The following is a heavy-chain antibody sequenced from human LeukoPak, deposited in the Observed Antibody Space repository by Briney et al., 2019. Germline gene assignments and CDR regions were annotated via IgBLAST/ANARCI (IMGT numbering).Heavy chain of an antibody. CDR3: ARSTHFDY. V-gene: IGHV4-34*01. Sequence: SETLSLTCAVYGGSFSGYYWSWIRQPPGKGLEWIGETNHSGSTNYNPSLKSRVTISVDTSKNQFSLKLSSVTAADTAVYYCARSTHFDYWGQGTLVTVSS. CDR2: TNHSGST. CDR1: GGSFSGYY. J-gene: IGHJ4*02.